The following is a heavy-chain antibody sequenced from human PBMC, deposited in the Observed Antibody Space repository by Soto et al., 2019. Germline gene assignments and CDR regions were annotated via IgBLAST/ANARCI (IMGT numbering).Heavy chain of an antibody. D-gene: IGHD2-8*02. J-gene: IGHJ4*02. V-gene: IGHV4-34*01. CDR2: INHSGSS. CDR3: ARDKITGLFDY. CDR1: GGPFSGYD. Sequence: PSETLSLTCAVYGGPFSGYDWTWIRQPPGTGLEWIGEINHSGSSNYNPSLKSRVTISVDTSKNQFSLKLTSVTAADTAVYYCARDKITGLFDYWGQGTLVTVS.